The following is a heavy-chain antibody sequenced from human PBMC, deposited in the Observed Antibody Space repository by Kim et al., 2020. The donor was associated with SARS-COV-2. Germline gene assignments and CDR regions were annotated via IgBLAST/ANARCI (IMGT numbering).Heavy chain of an antibody. CDR2: ISYDGSNK. CDR3: ASGYCTGGVCGKLGFDY. J-gene: IGHJ4*02. Sequence: GGSLRLSCAASGFTFSSYGMHWVRQAPGKGLEWVAVISYDGSNKYYADSVKGRFTISRDNSKNTLYLQMNSLRAEDTAVYYCASGYCTGGVCGKLGFDYWGQGTLVTVSS. V-gene: IGHV3-30*03. CDR1: GFTFSSYG. D-gene: IGHD2-8*02.